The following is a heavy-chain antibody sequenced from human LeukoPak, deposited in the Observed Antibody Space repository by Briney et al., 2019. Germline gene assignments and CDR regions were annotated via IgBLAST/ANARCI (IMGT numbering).Heavy chain of an antibody. CDR3: ARVKYSSSWYWFDP. CDR2: IYYSGST. CDR1: GGSISSYY. D-gene: IGHD6-13*01. V-gene: IGHV4-59*01. J-gene: IGHJ5*02. Sequence: SETLSLTCTVSGGSISSYYWSWIRQPPGKGQEWIGYIYYSGSTNYNPSLKSRVTISVDTSKNQFSLKLSSVTAADTAVYYCARVKYSSSWYWFDPWGQGTLVTVSS.